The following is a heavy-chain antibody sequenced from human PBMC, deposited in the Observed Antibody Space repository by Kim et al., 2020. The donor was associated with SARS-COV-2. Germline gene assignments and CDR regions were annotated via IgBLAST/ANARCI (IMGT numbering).Heavy chain of an antibody. J-gene: IGHJ3*02. D-gene: IGHD5-12*01. V-gene: IGHV5-51*01. Sequence: TPSFQGQVTISADKSISTAYLQWSSLKASDTAMYYCARRGYSGYDDAFDIWGQGTMVTVSS. CDR3: ARRGYSGYDDAFDI.